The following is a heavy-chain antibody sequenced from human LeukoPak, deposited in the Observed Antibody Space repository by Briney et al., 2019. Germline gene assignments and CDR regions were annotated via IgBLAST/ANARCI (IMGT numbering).Heavy chain of an antibody. D-gene: IGHD6-13*01. CDR2: MNPNSGNT. CDR1: GYTFTSYD. V-gene: IGHV1-8*01. Sequence: ASVKVSCKASGYTFTSYDINWVRQATGQGLEWMGWMNPNSGNTGYAQKFQGRVTMTRSTSISTAYMELSSLRSEDTAVYYCARRPWAAAGRRRGYNWFDPWGQGTLVTVSS. J-gene: IGHJ5*02. CDR3: ARRPWAAAGRRRGYNWFDP.